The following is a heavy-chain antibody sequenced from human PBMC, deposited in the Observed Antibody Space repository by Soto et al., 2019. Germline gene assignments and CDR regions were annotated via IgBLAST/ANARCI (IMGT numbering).Heavy chain of an antibody. V-gene: IGHV3-33*01. J-gene: IGHJ3*02. Sequence: PGGSLRLSCAASGFTFSSYGMHWVRQAPGKGLEWVAVIWYDGSNKYYADSVKGRFTISRDNSKNTLYLQMNSLRAEDTAVYYCALLRGYCSGGSCPQDAFDIWGQGTMVTVSS. CDR2: IWYDGSNK. D-gene: IGHD2-15*01. CDR1: GFTFSSYG. CDR3: ALLRGYCSGGSCPQDAFDI.